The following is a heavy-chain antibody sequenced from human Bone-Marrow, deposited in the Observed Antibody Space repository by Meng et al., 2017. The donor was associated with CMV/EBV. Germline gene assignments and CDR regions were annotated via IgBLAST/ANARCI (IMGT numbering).Heavy chain of an antibody. CDR1: GFKFRDFA. CDR3: VKHMDEDYDDTSGSTFYS. Sequence: GGSLRLSCAASGFKFRDFAMHWVRQPPGGGLEWISGISWNSVRIGYADSVNGRFTVSRDNAKNSLSLHMNNLRPEDTAFYYCVKHMDEDYDDTSGSTFYSWGQGTLVTVSS. V-gene: IGHV3-9*01. J-gene: IGHJ4*02. CDR2: ISWNSVRI. D-gene: IGHD3-22*01.